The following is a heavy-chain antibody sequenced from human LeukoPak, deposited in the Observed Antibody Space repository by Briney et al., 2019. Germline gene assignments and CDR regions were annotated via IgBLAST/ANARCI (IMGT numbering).Heavy chain of an antibody. CDR1: GGSLSGYY. CDR3: ARGLRWFGALDY. Sequence: SETLSLTCGVYGGSLSGYYWSWIRQPPGKGLELIGEINHVGGTNYNPSLKSRVTISVDTSKKQFSLKVTSVTAADTAVYYCARGLRWFGALDYWGQGTLVTVPS. D-gene: IGHD3-10*01. J-gene: IGHJ4*02. V-gene: IGHV4-34*01. CDR2: INHVGGT.